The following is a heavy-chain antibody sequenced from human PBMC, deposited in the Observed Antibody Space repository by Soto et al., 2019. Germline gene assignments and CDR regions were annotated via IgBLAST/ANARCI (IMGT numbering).Heavy chain of an antibody. CDR1: GGTFSNYA. J-gene: IGHJ6*02. CDR3: ARDLLGFGYTYADV. V-gene: IGHV1-69*12. Sequence: QVQLVQSGAEVKKPGSSVKVSCKASGGTFSNYALISWVRQAPGQGLEWMGGIIPIGATVNYAQKFQGRVTITADESTSTVYMDLVSLRSEDTAVYYCARDLLGFGYTYADVWGQGTTVTVSS. CDR2: IIPIGATV. D-gene: IGHD3-10*01.